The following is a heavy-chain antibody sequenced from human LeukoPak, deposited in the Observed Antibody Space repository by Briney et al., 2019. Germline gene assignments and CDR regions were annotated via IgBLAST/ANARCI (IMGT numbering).Heavy chain of an antibody. V-gene: IGHV3-66*01. D-gene: IGHD1-1*01. CDR2: IYTDLTA. J-gene: IGHJ3*02. CDR3: ARSQGEHWPRPFDI. CDR1: GFTFDDYG. Sequence: PGGSLRLSCAASGFTFDDYGMSWVRQAPGKGLEWVSIIYTDLTAFYADSVKGRFTISRDNSKNTLYLQMNSLRVEDTAVYYCARSQGEHWPRPFDIWGQGTMVTVSS.